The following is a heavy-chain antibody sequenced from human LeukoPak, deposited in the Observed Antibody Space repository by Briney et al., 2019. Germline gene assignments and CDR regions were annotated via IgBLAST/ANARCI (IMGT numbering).Heavy chain of an antibody. V-gene: IGHV3-30*02. D-gene: IGHD6-6*01. CDR2: IRYDGSKK. J-gene: IGHJ6*03. Sequence: GGSLRLSCAASGFPFSSYGMHSVRQAPGEGLGWVAFIRYDGSKKYYADSVKGRFTISRDNSKNTLYLQMNSLRAEDTAVYHCAKEGSSSRYYYYYMDVWGKGTTVTVSS. CDR3: AKEGSSSRYYYYYMDV. CDR1: GFPFSSYG.